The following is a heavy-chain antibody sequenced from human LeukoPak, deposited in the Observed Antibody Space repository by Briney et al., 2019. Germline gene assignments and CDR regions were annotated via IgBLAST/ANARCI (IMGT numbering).Heavy chain of an antibody. CDR1: GFTFSSYA. J-gene: IGHJ6*02. V-gene: IGHV3-23*01. CDR3: AKAIAVSGIGYYYYGVDV. Sequence: GGSLRLSCAASGFTFSSYAMSWVRQAPGKGLEWVSAIGGSGGNTYYADSVKGRFTISRDNSKNTVYLQMNSLRAEDTALYYCAKAIAVSGIGYYYYGVDVWGRGTTVTVSS. D-gene: IGHD6-19*01. CDR2: IGGSGGNT.